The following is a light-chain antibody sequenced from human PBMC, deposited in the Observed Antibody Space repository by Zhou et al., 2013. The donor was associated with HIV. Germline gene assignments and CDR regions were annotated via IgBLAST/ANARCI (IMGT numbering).Light chain of an antibody. Sequence: DIQMTQSPSSLSASVGDRVTITCRASESIVTYLNWYQQKPGNSPKLLIYDASRLQSGVPSRFSGSGSGTEFTLTITSLQPEDFATYFCQHYSSDSEYTFGQGTTLEI. J-gene: IGKJ2*01. CDR2: DAS. CDR3: QHYSSDSEYT. V-gene: IGKV1-39*01. CDR1: ESIVTY.